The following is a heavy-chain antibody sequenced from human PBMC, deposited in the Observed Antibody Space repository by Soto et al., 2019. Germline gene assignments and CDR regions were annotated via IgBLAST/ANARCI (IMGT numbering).Heavy chain of an antibody. CDR2: IYYSGST. Sequence: QLQLQESGPGLVKPSETLSLTCTVSGGSISSSSYYWGWIRQPPGKGLEWIGSIYYSGSTYYNPSPKSRVTISVDTSKNQFSLKLSSVTAADTAVYYCARQTGGYCSGGSCYSPAYNWFDPWGQGTLVTVSS. CDR3: ARQTGGYCSGGSCYSPAYNWFDP. D-gene: IGHD2-15*01. V-gene: IGHV4-39*01. J-gene: IGHJ5*02. CDR1: GGSISSSSYY.